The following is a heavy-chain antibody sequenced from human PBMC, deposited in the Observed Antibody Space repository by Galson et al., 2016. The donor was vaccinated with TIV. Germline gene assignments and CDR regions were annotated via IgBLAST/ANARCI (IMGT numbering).Heavy chain of an antibody. D-gene: IGHD3-3*01. CDR1: GFTFSSYA. J-gene: IGHJ4*02. V-gene: IGHV3-23*01. Sequence: SLRLSCAASGFTFSSYAMTWVRRAPGKGLEWVSGITGSGAYTYYGDSVKGRFTISRGNPKNTLYLQMNSLRAEDTAVYYCAKVRDLSGYSIVSFDHWGQGILVTVSS. CDR2: ITGSGAYT. CDR3: AKVRDLSGYSIVSFDH.